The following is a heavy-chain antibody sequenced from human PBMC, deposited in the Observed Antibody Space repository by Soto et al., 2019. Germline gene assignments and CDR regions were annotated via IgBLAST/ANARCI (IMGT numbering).Heavy chain of an antibody. J-gene: IGHJ6*02. CDR2: IKRVGSEK. Sequence: WGSLRLSCDAAGSSFSSYWMSWVRQAPGKDLKWVANIKRVGSEKYDVESVKGRFTISRNNPKQSLYLQMNSLRAEYTDMSYFARDLGMADAGGGCYFYYGLDIWGRGTAVAVSS. V-gene: IGHV3-7*03. CDR3: ARDLGMADAGGGCYFYYGLDI. D-gene: IGHD3-10*01. CDR1: GSSFSSYW.